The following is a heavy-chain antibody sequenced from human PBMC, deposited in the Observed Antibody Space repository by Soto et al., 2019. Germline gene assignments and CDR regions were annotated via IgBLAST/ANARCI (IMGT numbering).Heavy chain of an antibody. Sequence: GGSLRLSCAASGFTFSSYSMNWVRQAPGKGLEWVSSISSSSSYIYYADSVKGRFTISRDNAKDSLYLQMNSLRAEDTAVYYCARDRVARDYYYYGMDVWGQGTTVTVSS. V-gene: IGHV3-21*01. CDR2: ISSSSSYI. D-gene: IGHD2-15*01. CDR3: ARDRVARDYYYYGMDV. J-gene: IGHJ6*02. CDR1: GFTFSSYS.